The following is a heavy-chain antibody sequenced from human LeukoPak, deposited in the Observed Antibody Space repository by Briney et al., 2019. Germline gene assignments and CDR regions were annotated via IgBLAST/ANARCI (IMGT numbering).Heavy chain of an antibody. J-gene: IGHJ4*02. CDR1: GFTFSSYA. CDR2: ISYDGSNK. D-gene: IGHD1-26*01. V-gene: IGHV3-30-3*01. CDR3: AKDPGVGANADFDY. Sequence: GGSLRLSCAASGFTFSSYAMHWVRQAPGKGLEWVAVISYDGSNKYYADSVKGRFTISRDNSKNTLYLQMNSLRAEDTAVYYCAKDPGVGANADFDYWGQGTLVTVSS.